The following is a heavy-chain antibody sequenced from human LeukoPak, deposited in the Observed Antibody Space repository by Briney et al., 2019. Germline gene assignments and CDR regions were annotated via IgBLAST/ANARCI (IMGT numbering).Heavy chain of an antibody. D-gene: IGHD5-24*01. J-gene: IGHJ3*02. V-gene: IGHV4-31*03. CDR3: ARENWGLAASGEEAFDM. Sequence: SETLSLTCTVPGGSVSSGRYYWSWLRQHPGKGLEWIGYIDYRGNTHYNPSLESRVTISVDTSRNQFSLKVRSVTAADTAVYYCARENWGLAASGEEAFDMWGRGTMVTVS. CDR2: IDYRGNT. CDR1: GGSVSSGRYY.